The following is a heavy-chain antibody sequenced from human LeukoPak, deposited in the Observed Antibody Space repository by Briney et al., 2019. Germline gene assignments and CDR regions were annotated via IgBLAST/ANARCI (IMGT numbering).Heavy chain of an antibody. Sequence: SGGSLRLSCAASGFTFGGSTMHWVRQASGKGLEWVGRIRSKGNSYATAYAASVKGRFTISREDSKNMAYLQMSSLKTEDTAVYYCTGGIVGASDALDVWGQGTMVTVSA. J-gene: IGHJ3*01. CDR3: TGGIVGASDALDV. V-gene: IGHV3-73*01. D-gene: IGHD1-26*01. CDR1: GFTFGGST. CDR2: IRSKGNSYAT.